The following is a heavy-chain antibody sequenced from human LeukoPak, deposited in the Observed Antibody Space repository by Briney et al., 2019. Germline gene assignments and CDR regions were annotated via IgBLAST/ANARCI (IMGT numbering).Heavy chain of an antibody. Sequence: GGSLRLSCAASGFTFSSYSMNWVRQAPGKGLELVSAISGSTTYIYHADSVRGRFTISRDNAKNSLYLQMSSLRAEDTAVYYCARDIPPSGDFDYWGQGTLVTVSS. CDR2: ISGSTTYI. D-gene: IGHD2-15*01. CDR1: GFTFSSYS. V-gene: IGHV3-21*01. J-gene: IGHJ4*02. CDR3: ARDIPPSGDFDY.